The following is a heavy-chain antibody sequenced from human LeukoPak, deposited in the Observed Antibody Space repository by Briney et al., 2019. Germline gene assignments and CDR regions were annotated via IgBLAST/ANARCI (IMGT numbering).Heavy chain of an antibody. V-gene: IGHV1-2*04. J-gene: IGHJ6*03. CDR1: GYTFTGYY. D-gene: IGHD2-2*01. CDR3: ARGPPIVVVPAAMALDYYYYMDV. CDR2: INPNSGGT. Sequence: GASVKVSCKASGYTFTGYYMHWVRQAPGQGLEWMGWINPNSGGTNYAQKFQGWATMTRDTSISTAYMELSRLRSDDTAVYYCARGPPIVVVPAAMALDYYYYMDVWGKGTTVTVSS.